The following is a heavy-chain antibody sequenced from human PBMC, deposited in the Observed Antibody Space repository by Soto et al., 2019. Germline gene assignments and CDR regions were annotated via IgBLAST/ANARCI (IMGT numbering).Heavy chain of an antibody. V-gene: IGHV1-69*01. CDR2: IIPIFGTA. CDR3: ARPFQSWQGGWYFDL. CDR1: GGTFSSYS. D-gene: IGHD3-16*01. Sequence: QVQPVQSGAEVQKPGSSVKVSCKASGGTFSSYSINWVRQAPGQGLEWMGGIIPIFGTANSAQKFQGRVTLTADESSSTAHMALNSLRNEDAAVYYCARPFQSWQGGWYFDLWGRGTLVTGSS. J-gene: IGHJ2*01.